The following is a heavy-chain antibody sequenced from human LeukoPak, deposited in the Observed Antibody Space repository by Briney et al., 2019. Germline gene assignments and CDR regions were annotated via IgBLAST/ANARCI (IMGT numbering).Heavy chain of an antibody. CDR3: AREVLSSYYDILTGYHPMGAFDI. D-gene: IGHD3-9*01. CDR2: ISYSGST. J-gene: IGHJ3*02. V-gene: IGHV4-31*11. CDR1: GGSISSGGYY. Sequence: PSETLSLTCAVSGGSISSGGYYWSWLRQHPRTGLEWIGYISYSGSTYYNPSLKSRVTISVDTSKNQFSLKLSSVTAADTAVYYCAREVLSSYYDILTGYHPMGAFDIWGQGTMVTVSS.